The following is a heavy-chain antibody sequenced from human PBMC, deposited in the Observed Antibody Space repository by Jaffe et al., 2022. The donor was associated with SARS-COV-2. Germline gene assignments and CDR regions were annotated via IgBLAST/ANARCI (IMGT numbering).Heavy chain of an antibody. J-gene: IGHJ4*02. V-gene: IGHV3-7*01. CDR2: IKEDGSEK. D-gene: IGHD1-26*01. CDR1: GFTFRNYW. CDR3: ARDKPYGSYDY. Sequence: EVQLVESGGGLVQPGGSLRLSCVVSGFTFRNYWMSWVRQAPGKGLEWVANIKEDGSEKHSVDSVKGRFTISRDNAKNSLYLQMNSLRAEDTAVYYCARDKPYGSYDYWGRGILVTVSS.